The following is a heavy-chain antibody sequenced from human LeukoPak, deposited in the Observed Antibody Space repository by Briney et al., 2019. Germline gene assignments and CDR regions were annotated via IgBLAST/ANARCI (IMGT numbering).Heavy chain of an antibody. D-gene: IGHD3-10*01. V-gene: IGHV1-2*02. Sequence: GASVKVSCKASGYTFTSYYMHWVRQAPGQGLEWMGWINPNSGGTNYAQKFQGRVTMTRDTSISTAYMELSRLRSDDTAVYYCARINMVRGVIWELSDYWGQGTLVTVSS. CDR3: ARINMVRGVIWELSDY. J-gene: IGHJ4*02. CDR2: INPNSGGT. CDR1: GYTFTSYY.